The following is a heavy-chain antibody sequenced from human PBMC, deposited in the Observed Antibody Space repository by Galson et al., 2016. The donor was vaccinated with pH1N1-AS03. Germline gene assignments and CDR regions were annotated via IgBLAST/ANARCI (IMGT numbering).Heavy chain of an antibody. CDR1: GYTFISYV. CDR2: INAGNGNT. D-gene: IGHD2-8*02. CDR3: TALVALGENYYFHYNMDV. Sequence: SVKVSCKASGYTFISYVMHWVRQAPGQRLEWMGWINAGNGNTTYSQSFQGRVTITRDTSASKAYMELNNLTPEDTAVYYCTALVALGENYYFHYNMDVWGQGTTVTVSS. J-gene: IGHJ6*02. V-gene: IGHV1-3*01.